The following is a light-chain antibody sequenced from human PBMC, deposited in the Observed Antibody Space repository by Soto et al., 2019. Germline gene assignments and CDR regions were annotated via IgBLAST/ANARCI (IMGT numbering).Light chain of an antibody. J-gene: IGLJ2*01. CDR3: NSYTSSDTLV. CDR1: SSDVGYSKY. CDR2: EVS. Sequence: QSALTQPASVSGSPGQSITISCTGTSSDVGYSKYVSWYQQHPGKAPKLIIYEVSNRPSGVSDRFSGSKSGNTASLTISGLQAEDEADYYCNSYTSSDTLVFGGGTKLTVL. V-gene: IGLV2-14*01.